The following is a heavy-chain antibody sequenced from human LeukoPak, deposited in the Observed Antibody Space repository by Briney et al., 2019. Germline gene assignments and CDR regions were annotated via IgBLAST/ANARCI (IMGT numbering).Heavy chain of an antibody. Sequence: GGSLRLSCAASGFTFSSYSMNWVRQAPGKGLEWVSSISSSSSYIYYADSVKGRFTISRDNAKNSLYLQMNSLRAEDTAVYYCARDRPMVPGALDSWGQGTLVTVSS. J-gene: IGHJ4*02. CDR2: ISSSSSYI. V-gene: IGHV3-21*01. CDR3: ARDRPMVPGALDS. D-gene: IGHD3-10*01. CDR1: GFTFSSYS.